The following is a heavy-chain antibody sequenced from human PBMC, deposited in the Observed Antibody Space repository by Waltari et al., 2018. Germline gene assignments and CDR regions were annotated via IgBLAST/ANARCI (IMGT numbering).Heavy chain of an antibody. D-gene: IGHD4-17*01. J-gene: IGHJ5*02. CDR2: IKHSEST. CDR3: ARYDYGNNWFDP. Sequence: QVQLQQWGAGLLKPSETLSLTCAVYGGSFSGYYWSWSRTPPGKGLEWIGEIKHSESTDDNPSLKSRVTISVDTSKNQFSLKLSSVTAADTAVYYGARYDYGNNWFDPWGQGTLVTVSS. V-gene: IGHV4-34*01. CDR1: GGSFSGYY.